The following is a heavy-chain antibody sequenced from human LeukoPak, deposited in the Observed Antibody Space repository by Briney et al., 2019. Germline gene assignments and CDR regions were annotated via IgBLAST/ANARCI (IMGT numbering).Heavy chain of an antibody. D-gene: IGHD6-6*01. CDR3: VSKFIAARRGGDAFDF. Sequence: SETLSLTCTVSGGSISSSSYYWGWIRQPPGKGLEWIGSIYYSGSTYYNPSLKSRVTISVDTSKNQFSLKLSSVTAADTAVYYCVSKFIAARRGGDAFDFWGQGTMVTVSS. J-gene: IGHJ3*01. CDR1: GGSISSSSYY. V-gene: IGHV4-39*01. CDR2: IYYSGST.